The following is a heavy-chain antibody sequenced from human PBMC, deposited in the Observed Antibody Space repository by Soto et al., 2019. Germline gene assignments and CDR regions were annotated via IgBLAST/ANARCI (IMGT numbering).Heavy chain of an antibody. CDR3: ARVFLRTRDVTTYCNV. CDR1: GDSMTSGGYY. V-gene: IGHV4-31*03. CDR2: IYYTGDT. D-gene: IGHD1-1*01. Sequence: TLSLTCSFSGDSMTSGGYYWSWVRHHPGKGLEWVGSIYYTGDTYFNPSLKSRITVSMDTSKNEFSLKLTSVTSADTAVYFCARVFLRTRDVTTYCNVWG. J-gene: IGHJ6*01.